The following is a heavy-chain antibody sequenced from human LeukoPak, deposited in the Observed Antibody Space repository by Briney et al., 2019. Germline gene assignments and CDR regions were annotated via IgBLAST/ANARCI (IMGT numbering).Heavy chain of an antibody. Sequence: PGGSLRLSCAASGFTFSSYGMHWVRQAPGKGLDWVAFIHHDGSNKYYADSVRGRFTISRDNSKNTLYLQMNSLRTEDTALYYCAKGGSGSYYGLGDYYYYMDVWGKGTTVTISS. J-gene: IGHJ6*03. CDR1: GFTFSSYG. V-gene: IGHV3-30*02. D-gene: IGHD3-10*01. CDR2: IHHDGSNK. CDR3: AKGGSGSYYGLGDYYYYMDV.